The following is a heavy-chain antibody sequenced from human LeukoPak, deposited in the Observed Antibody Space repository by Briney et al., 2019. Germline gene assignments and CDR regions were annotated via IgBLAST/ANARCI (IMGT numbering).Heavy chain of an antibody. CDR2: INPYSGNT. CDR3: AREAAAEDDYYYYYMDV. J-gene: IGHJ6*03. Sequence: ASVKVSCKASGYSFTGYYMHWVRQAPGQGLEWMGWINPYSGNTNYAQKLQGRVTMTTDTSTSTAYMELRSLRSDDTAVYYCAREAAAEDDYYYYYMDVWGKGTTVTISS. D-gene: IGHD6-13*01. V-gene: IGHV1-18*04. CDR1: GYSFTGYY.